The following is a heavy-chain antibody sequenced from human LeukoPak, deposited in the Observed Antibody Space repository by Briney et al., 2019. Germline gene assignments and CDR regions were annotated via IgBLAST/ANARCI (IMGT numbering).Heavy chain of an antibody. CDR1: GFTVSSNY. J-gene: IGHJ6*02. Sequence: PGGSLRLSCAASGFTVSSNYMSWVRQTPGKGLEWVSVIYSGGSAYYADSVKGRFTISRDNSKNTLYLQMNSLRAGDTAVYYCARVASTSPYYYGMDVWGRGTTVTVSS. V-gene: IGHV3-53*01. CDR2: IYSGGSA. CDR3: ARVASTSPYYYGMDV.